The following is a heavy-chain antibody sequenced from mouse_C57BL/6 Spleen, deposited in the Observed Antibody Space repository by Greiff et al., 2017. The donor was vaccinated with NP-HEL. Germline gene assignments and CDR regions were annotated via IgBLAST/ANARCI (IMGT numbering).Heavy chain of an antibody. CDR1: GFTFNDYY. J-gene: IGHJ1*03. CDR2: ISNGGGST. Sequence: EVMLVESGGGLVQPGGSLKLSCAASGFTFNDYYMYWVRQTPEKRLEWVAYISNGGGSTYYPDTVKGRFTISRDNAKNTLYLQMSRLKSEDTAMYYCARPPYDGYYGWYFDVWGTGTTVTVSS. V-gene: IGHV5-12*01. CDR3: ARPPYDGYYGWYFDV. D-gene: IGHD2-3*01.